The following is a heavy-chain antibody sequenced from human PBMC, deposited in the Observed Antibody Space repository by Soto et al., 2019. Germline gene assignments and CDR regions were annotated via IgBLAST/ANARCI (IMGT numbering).Heavy chain of an antibody. CDR3: ATLGRLGYCSGGSCPPYFDY. V-gene: IGHV4-34*01. J-gene: IGHJ4*02. Sequence: SETLSLTCAVYGGSFSGYYWSWIRQPPGKGLEGIGEINHSGSTNYNPSLKSRVTISVDTSKNQFSLKLSSVTAADTAVYYCATLGRLGYCSGGSCPPYFDYWGQGTLVTVSS. CDR2: INHSGST. D-gene: IGHD2-15*01. CDR1: GGSFSGYY.